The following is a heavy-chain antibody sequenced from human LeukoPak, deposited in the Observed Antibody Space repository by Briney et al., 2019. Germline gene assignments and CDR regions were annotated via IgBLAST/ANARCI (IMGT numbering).Heavy chain of an antibody. D-gene: IGHD6-19*01. V-gene: IGHV3-30*03. J-gene: IGHJ5*02. Sequence: PGGSLRLSCAASGFTFSSYGMHWVRQAPGKGLEWVAVISYDGSNKYYADSVKGRFTISRDNSKNTLYLQMNSLRAEDTAVYYCARGRFRSGWYNWFDPWGQGTLVTVSS. CDR2: ISYDGSNK. CDR1: GFTFSSYG. CDR3: ARGRFRSGWYNWFDP.